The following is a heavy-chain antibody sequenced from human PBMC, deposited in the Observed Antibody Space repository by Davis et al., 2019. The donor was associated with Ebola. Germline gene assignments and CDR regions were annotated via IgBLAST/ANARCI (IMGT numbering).Heavy chain of an antibody. Sequence: GGSLRLSCAASGFTFSSHWMHWVRHAPGKGLEWVAVIWYDGSNKYYADSVKGRFTISRDNSKNTLYLQMNSLRAEDTAVYYCARDGVGLDYWGQGTLVTVSS. V-gene: IGHV3-33*08. CDR1: GFTFSSHW. J-gene: IGHJ4*02. CDR3: ARDGVGLDY. D-gene: IGHD3-10*01. CDR2: IWYDGSNK.